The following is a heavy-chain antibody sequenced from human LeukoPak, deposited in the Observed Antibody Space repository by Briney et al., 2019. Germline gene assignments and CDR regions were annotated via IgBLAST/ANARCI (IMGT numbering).Heavy chain of an antibody. Sequence: ASVKVSCKASGYTFTGYYMHWVRQAPGQGLEWMGRINPNSGGTNYAQKFQGRVTMTRDTSISTAYMELSRLRSDDTAVYYRAREGGSYGSSDSSGYSLDYWGQGTLVTVSS. V-gene: IGHV1-2*06. D-gene: IGHD3-22*01. J-gene: IGHJ4*02. CDR2: INPNSGGT. CDR1: GYTFTGYY. CDR3: AREGGSYGSSDSSGYSLDY.